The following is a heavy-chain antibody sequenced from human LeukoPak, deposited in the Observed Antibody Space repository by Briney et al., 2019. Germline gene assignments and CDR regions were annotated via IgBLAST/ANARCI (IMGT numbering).Heavy chain of an antibody. V-gene: IGHV4-59*01. CDR1: GGSISSYY. J-gene: IGHJ5*02. Sequence: SETLSLTCTVSGGSISSYYWSWIRQPPGKGLEWIGYIYYSGSTNYNPSLKSRVTISVDTSKNQFSLKLSSVTAADTAVYYCARGIIGGVIVIPFDPWGQGTLVTVSS. CDR2: IYYSGST. D-gene: IGHD3-16*02. CDR3: ARGIIGGVIVIPFDP.